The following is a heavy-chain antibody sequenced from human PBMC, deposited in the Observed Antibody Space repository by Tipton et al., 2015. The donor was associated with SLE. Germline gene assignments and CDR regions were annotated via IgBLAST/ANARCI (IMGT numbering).Heavy chain of an antibody. Sequence: TLSLTCTVSGGSISSHYWSWIRQPPGKGLDWIGYIYYSGSTNYNPSLKSRVTISVDTSKNQFSLKLSSVTAADTAVYYCARGYCSGGSCRPDAFDIWGQGTMVTVSS. CDR1: GGSISSHY. V-gene: IGHV4-59*11. D-gene: IGHD2-15*01. CDR3: ARGYCSGGSCRPDAFDI. J-gene: IGHJ3*02. CDR2: IYYSGST.